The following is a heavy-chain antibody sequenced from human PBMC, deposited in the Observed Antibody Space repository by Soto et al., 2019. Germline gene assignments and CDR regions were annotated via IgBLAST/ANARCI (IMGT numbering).Heavy chain of an antibody. Sequence: GRSLRLSCEASGFAFSSSAMGWVRQAPGKGLEWVSAIGGSGGSTYYADSVKGRFTISRDNSKNTLYLQMNSLRAEDTAVYYCAKRPYDNSRYSNWSHYSGPAPLLTLSS. J-gene: IGHJ4*02. CDR2: IGGSGGST. CDR3: AKRPYDNSRYSNWSHY. D-gene: IGHD3-22*01. CDR1: GFAFSSSA. V-gene: IGHV3-23*01.